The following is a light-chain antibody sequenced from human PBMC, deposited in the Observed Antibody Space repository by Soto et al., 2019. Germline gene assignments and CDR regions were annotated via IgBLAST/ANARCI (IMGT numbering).Light chain of an antibody. CDR1: QDISNY. Sequence: DIQMTQSPSSLSASVGDRVTITCQASQDISNYLNWYQQKPGKAPKVLIYDASNLGTGVPSRFSGSGSGTDFTLSISSLQPEDVATYYCQKYDGLPTFGQGTRLEIK. J-gene: IGKJ5*01. CDR3: QKYDGLPT. V-gene: IGKV1-33*01. CDR2: DAS.